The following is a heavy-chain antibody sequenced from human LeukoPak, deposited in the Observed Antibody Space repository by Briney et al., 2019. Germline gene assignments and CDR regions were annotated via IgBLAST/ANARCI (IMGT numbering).Heavy chain of an antibody. D-gene: IGHD3-16*02. Sequence: GGSLRLSCAASGFTFSNYAMTWVRQAPGRGLEWVSAISGSGGSTHNADSVKGRFTISRDNTKNTLYLQMNSLRAEDTAVYYCAVRLNHGFFDYWGQGTLVTVSS. CDR1: GFTFSNYA. V-gene: IGHV3-23*01. CDR3: AVRLNHGFFDY. J-gene: IGHJ4*02. CDR2: ISGSGGST.